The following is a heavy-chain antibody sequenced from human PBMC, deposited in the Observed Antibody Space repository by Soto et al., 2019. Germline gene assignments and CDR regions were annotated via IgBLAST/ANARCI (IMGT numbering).Heavy chain of an antibody. CDR2: LNPSGGGA. V-gene: IGHV1-46*03. Sequence: QVQLVQSGAEVKTPGASMKVSCKASGYTFIDHYIHWVRQAPGQGLEWMGMLNPSGGGASYAQKFQGRVIMTRGTSTSTVYMELSGLTSEDTAVYYCASGFYSTSWYFRFDFWGQGTLVTVSS. D-gene: IGHD6-13*01. J-gene: IGHJ4*02. CDR1: GYTFIDHY. CDR3: ASGFYSTSWYFRFDF.